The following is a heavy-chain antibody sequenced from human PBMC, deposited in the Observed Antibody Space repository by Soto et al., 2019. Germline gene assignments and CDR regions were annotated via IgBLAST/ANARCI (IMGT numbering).Heavy chain of an antibody. D-gene: IGHD3-16*02. V-gene: IGHV3-21*04. Sequence: PGGSLRLSCAASGFTFSSYSMNWVRQAPGKGLEWVSSISSSSYIYYADSVKGRFTISRDNAKNSLYLQMNSLRVEDTAVYYCAKDPDRYDYVWGTYRYIDHWGQGTLVTVSS. CDR1: GFTFSSYS. J-gene: IGHJ4*02. CDR3: AKDPDRYDYVWGTYRYIDH. CDR2: ISSSSYI.